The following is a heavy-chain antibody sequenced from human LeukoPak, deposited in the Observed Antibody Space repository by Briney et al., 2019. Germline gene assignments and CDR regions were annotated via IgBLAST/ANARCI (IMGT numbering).Heavy chain of an antibody. CDR3: ARDAVCSSTSCYGYYYYYMDV. CDR1: GGSISSYY. V-gene: IGHV4-4*07. CDR2: IYTSGST. D-gene: IGHD2-2*01. Sequence: PSETLSLTCTVSGGSISSYYWSWIRQPAGKGLEWIGRIYTSGSTNYNPSLKSRVTISVDKSKNQFSLKLSSVTAADTAVYYCARDAVCSSTSCYGYYYYYMDVWGKGTTVTVSS. J-gene: IGHJ6*03.